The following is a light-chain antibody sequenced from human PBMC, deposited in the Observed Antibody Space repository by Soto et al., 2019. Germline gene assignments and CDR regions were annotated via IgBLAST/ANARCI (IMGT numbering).Light chain of an antibody. CDR2: GVS. Sequence: ETVMTQSPATLSVSLGERATLSCRASQSVNTNLAWYQQKPGQAPRLLIYGVSIRATGVPARFSGSGFGTDFTLTISSLQPEDFAVYFCQQYKNWPPVTFGGGTKVEIK. J-gene: IGKJ4*01. CDR3: QQYKNWPPVT. CDR1: QSVNTN. V-gene: IGKV3-15*01.